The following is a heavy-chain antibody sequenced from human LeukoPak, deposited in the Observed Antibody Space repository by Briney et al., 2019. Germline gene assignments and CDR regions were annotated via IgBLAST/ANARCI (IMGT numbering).Heavy chain of an antibody. CDR2: IFYSGST. J-gene: IGHJ4*02. D-gene: IGHD3-10*01. CDR3: AREGSSGSFPD. CDR1: GGSISRYY. Sequence: PSETLSLTCTVSGGSISRYYWNWIRQPPGKGLEWIGYIFYSGSTNCNPSLKSRVTISVDTSKNQFSLKLSSVTAADTAVYYCAREGSSGSFPDWGQGTLVTVSS. V-gene: IGHV4-59*01.